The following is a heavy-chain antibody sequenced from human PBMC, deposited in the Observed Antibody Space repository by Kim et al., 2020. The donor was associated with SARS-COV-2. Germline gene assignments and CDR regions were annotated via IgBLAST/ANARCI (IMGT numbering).Heavy chain of an antibody. Sequence: DSVKGRFTISRDNSKNTLYLQRNSLRAEDTAVYYCRVVCSSTSCYGRFDYWGQGTLVTVSS. J-gene: IGHJ4*02. D-gene: IGHD2-2*01. V-gene: IGHV3-66*01. CDR3: RVVCSSTSCYGRFDY.